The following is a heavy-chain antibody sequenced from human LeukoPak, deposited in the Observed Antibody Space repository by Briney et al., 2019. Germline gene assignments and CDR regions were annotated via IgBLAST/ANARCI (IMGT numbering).Heavy chain of an antibody. CDR3: ARDGYYYDSSGYYTQTYYYYYYGMDV. Sequence: SVKVSCKASGGTFSSYAISWVRQAPGQGLEWMGGIIPIFGTANYAQKFQGRVTITADESTSTAYMELSSLRSEDTAVYYCARDGYYYDSSGYYTQTYYYYYYGMDVWGQGTTATVSS. CDR2: IIPIFGTA. V-gene: IGHV1-69*13. D-gene: IGHD3-22*01. J-gene: IGHJ6*02. CDR1: GGTFSSYA.